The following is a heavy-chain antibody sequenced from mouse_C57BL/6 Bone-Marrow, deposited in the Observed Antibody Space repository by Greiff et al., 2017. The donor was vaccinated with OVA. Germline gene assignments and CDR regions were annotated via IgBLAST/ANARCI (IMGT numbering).Heavy chain of an antibody. J-gene: IGHJ2*01. V-gene: IGHV1-15*01. Sequence: VQLQQSGAELVRPGASVTLSCKASGYTFTDYEMHWVKQTPVHGLEWIGAIDPETGGTAYNQKFKGKAILTADKSSSTAYMELRSLTSEDSAVYYCTRSYSNYGDFGYWGQGTTLTVSS. CDR1: GYTFTDYE. D-gene: IGHD2-5*01. CDR2: IDPETGGT. CDR3: TRSYSNYGDFGY.